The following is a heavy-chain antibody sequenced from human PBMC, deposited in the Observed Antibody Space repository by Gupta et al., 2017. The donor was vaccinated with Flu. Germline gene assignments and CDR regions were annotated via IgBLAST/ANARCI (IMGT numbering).Heavy chain of an antibody. CDR3: ARDLGSGTYGWFDS. D-gene: IGHD1-26*01. CDR1: STYT. J-gene: IGHJ5*01. Sequence: STYTIAWVRQAPGQGREWMGGIIPIFGTANYAQNFQGRVTITADESTNTAYMDLSSLTSEDTAIYYCARDLGSGTYGWFDSWGQGTLVTVSS. V-gene: IGHV1-69*01. CDR2: IIPIFGTA.